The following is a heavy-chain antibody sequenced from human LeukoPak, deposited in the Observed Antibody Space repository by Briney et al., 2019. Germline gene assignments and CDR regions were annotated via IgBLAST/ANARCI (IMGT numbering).Heavy chain of an antibody. V-gene: IGHV1-69*13. CDR3: ARDRRASGSYSRGSDP. J-gene: IGHJ5*02. CDR1: GGTFSSYA. CDR2: IIPIFGTA. Sequence: ASVKVSCKASGGTFSSYAISWVRQAPGQGLEWMGGIIPIFGTANYAQKFQGRVTITADESTSTAYMELSSLRSEDTAVYYCARDRRASGSYSRGSDPWGKETLVTVS. D-gene: IGHD1-26*01.